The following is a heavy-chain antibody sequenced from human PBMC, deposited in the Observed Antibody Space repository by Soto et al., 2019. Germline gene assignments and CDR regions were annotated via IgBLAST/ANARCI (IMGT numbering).Heavy chain of an antibody. V-gene: IGHV3-23*01. CDR2: ISSTGGST. Sequence: PGGSLRLSCAASRFTFSNYAMSWVRQAPGKGLEWVSGISSTGGSTYYADSVKGRFTISRDNSKNTLDLQMNSLRAEDTAVYYCAREAGPIVGATCLDYWGQGTPVTVSS. J-gene: IGHJ4*02. D-gene: IGHD1-26*01. CDR3: AREAGPIVGATCLDY. CDR1: RFTFSNYA.